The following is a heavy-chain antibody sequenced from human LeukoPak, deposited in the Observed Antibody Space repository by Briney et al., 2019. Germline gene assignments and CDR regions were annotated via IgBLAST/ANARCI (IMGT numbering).Heavy chain of an antibody. CDR2: IYHSGST. Sequence: SGTLSLTCAVSGGSISSSNWWSWVRQPPGKGLEWIGEIYHSGSTNYNPFLKSRVTISVDTSKNQFSLTLNSVTAADTAVYYCARGTSVSGADFDYWGQGTLVTVSS. J-gene: IGHJ4*02. CDR1: GGSISSSNW. V-gene: IGHV4-4*02. D-gene: IGHD5/OR15-5a*01. CDR3: ARGTSVSGADFDY.